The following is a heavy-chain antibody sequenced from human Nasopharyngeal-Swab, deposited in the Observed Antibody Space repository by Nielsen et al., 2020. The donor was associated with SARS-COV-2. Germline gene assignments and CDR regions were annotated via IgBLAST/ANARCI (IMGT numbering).Heavy chain of an antibody. D-gene: IGHD2/OR15-2a*01. Sequence: WIRKPPGKGLEWVSSISSSSSYIYYADSVKGRFTISRDNAKNSLYLQMNSLRAEDTAVYYCARDSNGMDVWGQGTTVTVSS. CDR3: ARDSNGMDV. J-gene: IGHJ6*02. V-gene: IGHV3-21*01. CDR2: ISSSSSYI.